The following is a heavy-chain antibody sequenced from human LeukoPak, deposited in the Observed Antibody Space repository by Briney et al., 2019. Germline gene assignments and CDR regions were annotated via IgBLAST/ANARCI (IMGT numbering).Heavy chain of an antibody. CDR1: GYTFTSYG. Sequence: ASVKVSCKASGYTFTSYGISWVRQAPGQGLEWMGWISAYNGNTNYAQKLQGRVTMTTDTSTSTAYMELRSLRSDDTAVYYGARGGTYYYDSSGYSNFDYWGQGTLVTVSS. CDR3: ARGGTYYYDSSGYSNFDY. CDR2: ISAYNGNT. D-gene: IGHD3-22*01. J-gene: IGHJ4*02. V-gene: IGHV1-18*01.